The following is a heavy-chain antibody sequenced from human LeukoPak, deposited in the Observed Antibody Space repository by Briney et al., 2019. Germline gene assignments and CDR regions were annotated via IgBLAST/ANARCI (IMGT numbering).Heavy chain of an antibody. CDR3: ARGGTRGWDYGGNRGNWYFDL. Sequence: GSLRLSCAASGFTFSSYDMHWVRQATGKGLEWVSAIGTAGDTYYPGFVKGRFTISRENAKNSLYLQMNSLRAGDTAVYYCARGGTRGWDYGGNRGNWYFDLWGRGTLVIVSS. CDR2: IGTAGDT. J-gene: IGHJ2*01. V-gene: IGHV3-13*01. D-gene: IGHD4-23*01. CDR1: GFTFSSYD.